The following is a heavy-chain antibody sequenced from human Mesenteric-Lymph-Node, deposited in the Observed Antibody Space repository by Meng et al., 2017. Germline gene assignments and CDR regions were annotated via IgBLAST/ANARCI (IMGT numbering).Heavy chain of an antibody. CDR2: IYYSGST. V-gene: IGHV4-30-4*01. Sequence: GPRKEPGPGLVKPSQPLSLTCTVSGGPISSGDYYWSWIRQPPGKGLELIGHIYYSGSTSYNPSLKSRVTISVDTSNNQFSLKLSSVTAADTAVYYCARVGWRQWSFDLWGRGTLVTVSS. J-gene: IGHJ2*01. CDR1: GGPISSGDYY. D-gene: IGHD5-18*01. CDR3: ARVGWRQWSFDL.